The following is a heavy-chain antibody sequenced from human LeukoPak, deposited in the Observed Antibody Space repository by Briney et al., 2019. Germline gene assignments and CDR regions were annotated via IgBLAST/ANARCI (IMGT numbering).Heavy chain of an antibody. V-gene: IGHV4-59*01. D-gene: IGHD6-13*01. J-gene: IGHJ3*02. CDR1: GFTFSSYE. CDR3: ARDSRHSSSWYSAFDI. CDR2: IYYSGST. Sequence: LRLSCAASGFTFSSYEMNWVRQAPGKGLEWIGYIYYSGSTNYNPSLKSRVTISVDTSKNQFSLKLSSVTAADTAVYYCARDSRHSSSWYSAFDIWGQGTMVTVSS.